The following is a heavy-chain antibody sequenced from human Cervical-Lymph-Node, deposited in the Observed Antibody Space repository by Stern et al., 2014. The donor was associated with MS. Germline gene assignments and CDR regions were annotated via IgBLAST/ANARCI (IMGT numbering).Heavy chain of an antibody. V-gene: IGHV1-58*02. CDR3: ASERYTYYDDQRPPGGFDP. CDR1: GITFSHSA. Sequence: QLVESGPEVKKPGTSVKVSCKASGITFSHSAIQWLRQARGQRPEWIGWVVVFNGDVNYAPRFQERVTITRDMSTSTVYIELRSLKSEDTAIYYCASERYTYYDDQRPPGGFDPWGQGTLVTVSS. CDR2: VVVFNGDV. D-gene: IGHD5-18*01. J-gene: IGHJ5*02.